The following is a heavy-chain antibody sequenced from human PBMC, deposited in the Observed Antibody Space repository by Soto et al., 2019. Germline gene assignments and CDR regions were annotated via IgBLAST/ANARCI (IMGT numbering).Heavy chain of an antibody. CDR2: IYYSGST. J-gene: IGHJ6*02. CDR1: GGSISSYY. Sequence: PSETLSLTCTVSGGSISSYYCSWIRQPPGKGLEWIGYIYYSGSTSSNPSSNSRAPISVDTSNNHFSLKLSSVTAADTALYYSATSNIAPAGFYYYGMDVWGRGTTVTVSS. CDR3: ATSNIAPAGFYYYGMDV. D-gene: IGHD6-13*01. V-gene: IGHV4-59*01.